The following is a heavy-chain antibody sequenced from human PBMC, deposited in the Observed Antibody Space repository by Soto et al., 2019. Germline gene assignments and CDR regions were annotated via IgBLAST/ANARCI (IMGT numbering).Heavy chain of an antibody. CDR2: IYLTCST. D-gene: IGHD1-7*01. V-gene: IGHV4-4*02. Sequence: PSETLSGTCAVSGGSFTSNNWWTCVRQPPGQGLEGSGEIYLTCSTNYNPSLKSRVTISLDKSENQFSLKVTSLPAADTAVYYCASRDPGTSVDYWGQGTLVAVSS. J-gene: IGHJ4*02. CDR3: ASRDPGTSVDY. CDR1: GGSFTSNNW.